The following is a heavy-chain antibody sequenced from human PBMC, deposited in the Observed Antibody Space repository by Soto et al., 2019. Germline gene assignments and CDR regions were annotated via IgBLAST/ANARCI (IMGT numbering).Heavy chain of an antibody. CDR1: CASVNTGDYY. D-gene: IGHD1-7*01. V-gene: IGHV4-30-4*01. Sequence: PSETLSLTCTGSCASVNTGDYYWSYIRQPPGKGLEWLGYIFYSGDTYYNPSLKSRATISLNTSRNQFSLTLTSVTDADTAVYYCVGTGTTDDFWGKGTLVTDSS. CDR3: VGTGTTDDF. J-gene: IGHJ1*01. CDR2: IFYSGDT.